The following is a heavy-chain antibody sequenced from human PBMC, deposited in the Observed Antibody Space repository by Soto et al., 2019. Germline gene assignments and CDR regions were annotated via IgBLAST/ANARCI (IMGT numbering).Heavy chain of an antibody. CDR3: ARRRDGYSFYFYYGMDG. V-gene: IGHV3-30*03. J-gene: IGHJ6*02. CDR2: ILDDGSAE. D-gene: IGHD4-4*01. CDR1: GFTFTSYG. Sequence: PGGSLRLSCAASGFTFTSYGMHWVRQAPGKGLEWMALILDDGSAEYYADSVKGRFTISRDNSKNTLYLQMNSLRAEDTAVYYCARRRDGYSFYFYYGMDGWGQGTTVTVSS.